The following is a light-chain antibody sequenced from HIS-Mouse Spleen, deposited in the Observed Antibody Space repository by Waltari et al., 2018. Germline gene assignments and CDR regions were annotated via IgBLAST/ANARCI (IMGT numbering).Light chain of an antibody. CDR1: SLRSYY. J-gene: IGLJ3*02. CDR2: GKN. CDR3: NSRDSSGNHLV. Sequence: SSELTQDPAVSVALGQTVRITCQGDSLRSYYASWYQQKPGQAPVLVIYGKNNRASGIPDLFSGSSSGNTASLTITGAQAEDEADYYCNSRDSSGNHLVFGGETKLTVL. V-gene: IGLV3-19*01.